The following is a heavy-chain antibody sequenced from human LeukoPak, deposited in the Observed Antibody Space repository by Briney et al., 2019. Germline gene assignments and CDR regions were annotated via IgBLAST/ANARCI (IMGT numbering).Heavy chain of an antibody. D-gene: IGHD5-24*01. V-gene: IGHV6-1*01. J-gene: IGHJ4*02. CDR2: TYYRSKWYN. Sequence: SQTLSPTCAISGDSVSSNSAAWNWIRQSPSRGLEWLGRTYYRSKWYNDYAVSVRSRITINPDTSKNQFSLQLNSVTPEDTAVYYCARARREEMATIQGTFDYWGQGTLVTVSS. CDR1: GDSVSSNSAA. CDR3: ARARREEMATIQGTFDY.